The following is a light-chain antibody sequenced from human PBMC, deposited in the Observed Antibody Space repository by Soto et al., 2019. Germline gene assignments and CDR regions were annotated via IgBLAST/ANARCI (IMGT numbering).Light chain of an antibody. CDR3: CSYTTSNTRQIV. CDR1: SSDVGGYNY. V-gene: IGLV2-14*01. CDR2: DVS. Sequence: QSALTQPASVSGSPGQSITISCTGTSSDVGGYNYVSWYQQHPGKAPKFMIYDVSNRPSGVSNRFSGSKSGNTASLTISGLQAEDDADYYCCSYTTSNTRQIVFGTVTKLTVL. J-gene: IGLJ1*01.